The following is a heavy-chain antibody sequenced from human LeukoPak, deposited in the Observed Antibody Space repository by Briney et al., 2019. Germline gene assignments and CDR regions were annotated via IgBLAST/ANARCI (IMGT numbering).Heavy chain of an antibody. CDR1: GFTFSSYS. CDR2: ISSSSSYI. V-gene: IGHV3-21*01. D-gene: IGHD5-12*01. J-gene: IGHJ6*02. Sequence: GGSLRLSCAASGFTFSSYSMNWVRQAPGKGLEWVSSISSSSSYIYYADSVKGRFTISRDNAKNSLYLQMNSLRAEDTAVYYCARSLADRVKASLVATSLYYYYYGMDVWGQGTTVTVSS. CDR3: ARSLADRVKASLVATSLYYYYYGMDV.